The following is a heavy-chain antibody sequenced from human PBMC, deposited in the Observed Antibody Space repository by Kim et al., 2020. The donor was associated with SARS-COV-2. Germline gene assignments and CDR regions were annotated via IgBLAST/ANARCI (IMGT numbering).Heavy chain of an antibody. CDR3: ARGFSSGYYYGSEYFQH. CDR2: IGTAGDT. CDR1: GFTFSSYD. J-gene: IGHJ1*01. Sequence: GGSLRLSCAASGFTFSSYDMHWVRQATGKGLEWVSAIGTAGDTYYPGSVKGRFTISRENAKNSLYLQMNSLRAGDTAVYYCARGFSSGYYYGSEYFQHWGQGTLVTVSS. D-gene: IGHD3-22*01. V-gene: IGHV3-13*01.